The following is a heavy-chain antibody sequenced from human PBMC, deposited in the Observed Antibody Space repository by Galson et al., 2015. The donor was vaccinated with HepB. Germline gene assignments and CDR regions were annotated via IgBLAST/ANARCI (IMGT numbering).Heavy chain of an antibody. CDR2: ISGSGGGT. Sequence: SLRLSCAASGFTFSSYAMSWVRQAPGKGLEWVSAISGSGGGTYYADSVKGRFTISRDNSENTLYLQMNNLRAEDTAVYYCAKDLKGACSSASCSLLYFDYWGQGTLVTVSS. D-gene: IGHD2-2*01. CDR1: GFTFSSYA. V-gene: IGHV3-23*01. CDR3: AKDLKGACSSASCSLLYFDY. J-gene: IGHJ4*02.